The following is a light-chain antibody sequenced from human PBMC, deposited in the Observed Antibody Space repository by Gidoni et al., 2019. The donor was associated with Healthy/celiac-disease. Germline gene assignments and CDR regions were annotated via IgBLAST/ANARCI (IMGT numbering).Light chain of an antibody. Sequence: DIQLTQSPSTLSASVGDRVTITCRASQSISSWLPWYQQKPGKAPKLLIYDASSLESGVPSRFSGSGSGTEFTLTISSLQPDDFATYYCQQYNSYSRTFGQGTKVEIK. V-gene: IGKV1-5*01. J-gene: IGKJ1*01. CDR3: QQYNSYSRT. CDR2: DAS. CDR1: QSISSW.